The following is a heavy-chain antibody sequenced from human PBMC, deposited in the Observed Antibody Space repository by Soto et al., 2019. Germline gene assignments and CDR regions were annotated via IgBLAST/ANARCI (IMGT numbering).Heavy chain of an antibody. CDR3: ARDDTAMATDAFDI. CDR2: IIPIFGTA. D-gene: IGHD5-18*01. J-gene: IGHJ3*02. CDR1: GGTFSSYA. Sequence: SVKVSCKASGGTFSSYATSWVRQAPGQGLEWMGGIIPIFGTANYAQKFQGRVTITADESTSTAYMELSSLRSEDTAVYYCARDDTAMATDAFDIWGQGTMVTVSS. V-gene: IGHV1-69*13.